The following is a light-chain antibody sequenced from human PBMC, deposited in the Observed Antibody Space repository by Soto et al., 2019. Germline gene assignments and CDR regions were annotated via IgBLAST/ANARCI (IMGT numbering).Light chain of an antibody. Sequence: DVQMTQSPSSLSASVGDRVTITCRASQSIRSSLNWYQQKPGKAPRLLVYAASILQSGVPSRFSGSGSGTDFTLTISSLQPEDFATYYCQQGYSTPYTFGQGTRLEIK. J-gene: IGKJ5*01. CDR2: AAS. CDR3: QQGYSTPYT. CDR1: QSIRSS. V-gene: IGKV1-39*01.